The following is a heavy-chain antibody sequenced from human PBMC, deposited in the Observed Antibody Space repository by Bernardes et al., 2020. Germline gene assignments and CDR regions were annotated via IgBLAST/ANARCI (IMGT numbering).Heavy chain of an antibody. V-gene: IGHV1-18*01. CDR1: GYTFTSYG. CDR3: ARDILLPVGATLRY. CDR2: ISAYNGNT. D-gene: IGHD1-26*01. Sequence: ASVKVSCKASGYTFTSYGISWVRQAPGQGLEWMGWISAYNGNTNYAQKLQGRVTMTTDTSTSTAYMELRSLRSDDTAVYYCARDILLPVGATLRYWGQGTLVTVSS. J-gene: IGHJ4*02.